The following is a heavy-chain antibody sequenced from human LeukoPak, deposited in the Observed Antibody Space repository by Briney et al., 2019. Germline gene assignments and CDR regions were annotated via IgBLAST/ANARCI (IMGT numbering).Heavy chain of an antibody. CDR2: INSGGSGT. Sequence: GGSLRLSCAASAFAFSSNRMHWVRKTPGKGLVWILRINSGGSGTSYAASVEGRFTISRDNSKSTLCLQMNSLRAEDTAVYYCAKQLGYCSDGSCYFPYWGQGTLVTVSS. CDR1: AFAFSSNR. V-gene: IGHV3-74*01. J-gene: IGHJ4*02. D-gene: IGHD2-15*01. CDR3: AKQLGYCSDGSCYFPY.